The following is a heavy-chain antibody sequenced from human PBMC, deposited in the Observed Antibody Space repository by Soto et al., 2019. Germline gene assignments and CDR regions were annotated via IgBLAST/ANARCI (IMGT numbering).Heavy chain of an antibody. Sequence: QVQLVQSGAEVKKPGASVKVSCKASGYTFTSYDINWVRQATGQGLEWMGWMNPNSGNTGYAQKFQGRVTMTRNNSRSTAYRELSSLRSEATAVYYCARGQVVVVVAATLRGWFDPWGQGTLVTVSS. CDR1: GYTFTSYD. CDR3: ARGQVVVVVAATLRGWFDP. D-gene: IGHD2-15*01. CDR2: MNPNSGNT. J-gene: IGHJ5*02. V-gene: IGHV1-8*01.